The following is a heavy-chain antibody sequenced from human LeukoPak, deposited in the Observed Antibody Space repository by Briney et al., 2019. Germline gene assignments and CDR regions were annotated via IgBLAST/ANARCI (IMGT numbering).Heavy chain of an antibody. CDR2: IYYSGST. D-gene: IGHD3-22*01. CDR1: GGSISSGGYY. Sequence: SETLSLTCTVSGGSISSGGYYWSCIRQHPGKGLECIGYIYYSGSTYYNPSLKSRVTISVDTSKHQFSLKLSSVTAAGTAVYYCARTYYYDSSGPDAFDIWGQGTMVTVSS. CDR3: ARTYYYDSSGPDAFDI. V-gene: IGHV4-31*03. J-gene: IGHJ3*02.